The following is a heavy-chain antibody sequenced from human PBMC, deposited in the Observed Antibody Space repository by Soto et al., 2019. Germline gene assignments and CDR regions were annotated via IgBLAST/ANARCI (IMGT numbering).Heavy chain of an antibody. Sequence: SGPTMVNPPQTLTLTCTFSGFSLTSNDVGVGWIRQPPGTALEWLALIYCDDDKRYSPSLKSRLTITKDTSKNQVVLRMTNMDPVDTATYYWAHSRYNSSSLDYWGQGTLVTVSS. CDR1: GFSLTSNDVG. CDR3: AHSRYNSSSLDY. D-gene: IGHD6-6*01. J-gene: IGHJ4*02. CDR2: IYCDDDK. V-gene: IGHV2-5*02.